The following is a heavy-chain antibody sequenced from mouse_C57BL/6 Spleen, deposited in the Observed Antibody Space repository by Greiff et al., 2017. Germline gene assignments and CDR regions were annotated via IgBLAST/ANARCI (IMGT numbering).Heavy chain of an antibody. J-gene: IGHJ2*01. CDR3: ARGAGYIDY. CDR2: IYPGDGDT. CDR1: GYAFSSSW. V-gene: IGHV1-82*01. Sequence: QVQLQQSGPELVKPGASVKISCKASGYAFSSSWMNWVKQRPGKGPEWIGRIYPGDGDTNYNGKFKGKATLTADKSSRTAYMQLSSLTSEDSAVYFCARGAGYIDYWGQGTTLTVSS.